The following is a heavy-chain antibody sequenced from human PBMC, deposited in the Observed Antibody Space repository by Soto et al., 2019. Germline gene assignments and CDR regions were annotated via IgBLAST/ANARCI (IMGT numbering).Heavy chain of an antibody. Sequence: QVQVVESGAEVRKPGSSVRVSCKASGGSFNRHTISWVRQAPGQGLEWMGGISPIFGTANHAQKFQGRVTIIADESTSTVYMELSSLRSDDTAIYYCARGWGYDSTDYYYAYWGQGTLVIVSS. CDR3: ARGWGYDSTDYYYAY. J-gene: IGHJ4*02. V-gene: IGHV1-69*01. CDR2: ISPIFGTA. CDR1: GGSFNRHT. D-gene: IGHD3-22*01.